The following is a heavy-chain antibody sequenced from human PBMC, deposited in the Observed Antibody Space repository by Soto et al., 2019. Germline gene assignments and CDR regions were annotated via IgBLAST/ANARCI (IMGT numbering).Heavy chain of an antibody. CDR3: ARGGYDILLDCYYYGMDV. CDR1: GYTFTGYY. J-gene: IGHJ6*02. CDR2: INPNSGGT. Sequence: ASVKVSCKASGYTFTGYYMHWVRQAPGQGLEWMGWINPNSGGTNYAQKFQGWVTMTRDTSISTAYMELSRLRSDDTAVYYCARGGYDILLDCYYYGMDVWGQGTTVTVSS. V-gene: IGHV1-2*04. D-gene: IGHD3-9*01.